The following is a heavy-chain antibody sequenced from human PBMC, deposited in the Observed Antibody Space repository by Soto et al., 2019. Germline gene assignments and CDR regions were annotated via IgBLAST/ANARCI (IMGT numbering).Heavy chain of an antibody. J-gene: IGHJ6*02. CDR1: GGSISSGDYY. Sequence: QVQLQESGPGLVKPSQTLSLTCTVSGGSISSGDYYWTWIRQHPGKGLEWIGYNYYSGITYYNPSLKSLVTISLDTSKNQFSLKLSSVTAADTAVYYCARGSSIAGLYYGMDVWGQGTTVTVSS. V-gene: IGHV4-31*01. CDR2: NYYSGIT. CDR3: ARGSSIAGLYYGMDV. D-gene: IGHD6-6*01.